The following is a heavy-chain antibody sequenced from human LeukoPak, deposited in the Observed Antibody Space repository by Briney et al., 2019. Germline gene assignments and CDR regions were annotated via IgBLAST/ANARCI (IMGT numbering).Heavy chain of an antibody. V-gene: IGHV3-7*03. Sequence: PGGSLRLSCAASGFSFSTYWMSWVRQAPGKGLEWLANIKQDGSQKYYVDSVKDRFTISRDNAKNSLYLQLDSLRADDTAVYYCAREHDSNWYPYHDYWGQGTPVTVSS. J-gene: IGHJ4*02. CDR2: IKQDGSQK. CDR3: AREHDSNWYPYHDY. CDR1: GFSFSTYW. D-gene: IGHD6-13*01.